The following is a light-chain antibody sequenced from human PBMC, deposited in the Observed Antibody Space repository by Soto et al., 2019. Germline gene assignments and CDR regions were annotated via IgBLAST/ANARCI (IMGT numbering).Light chain of an antibody. Sequence: DIQMTQSPTSLSASVGDRVTITCRASQGIRNFVAWYQQKPGKAPKLLIYAASTLPSGVPSRLSGSGSGTDFTLTINSLQPEDVATYSCQKYSSVPVFGPGTKVEIK. J-gene: IGKJ3*01. CDR1: QGIRNF. V-gene: IGKV1-27*01. CDR2: AAS. CDR3: QKYSSVPV.